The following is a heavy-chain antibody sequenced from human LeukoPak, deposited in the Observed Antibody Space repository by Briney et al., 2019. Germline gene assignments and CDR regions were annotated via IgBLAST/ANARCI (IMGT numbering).Heavy chain of an antibody. CDR3: AKDPRDGYNQPYYFDY. CDR2: ISYDGSNK. J-gene: IGHJ4*02. Sequence: GGSLRLSCAASGFTFSSYGMHWVRQAPGKGLEWVAVISYDGSNKYYADSVKGRFTISRDNSKNTLYLQMNSLRAEDTAVYYCAKDPRDGYNQPYYFDYWGQGTLVTVSS. D-gene: IGHD5-24*01. CDR1: GFTFSSYG. V-gene: IGHV3-30*18.